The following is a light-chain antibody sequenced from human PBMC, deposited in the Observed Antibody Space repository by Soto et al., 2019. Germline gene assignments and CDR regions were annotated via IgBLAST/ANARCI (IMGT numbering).Light chain of an antibody. CDR1: SSDVGGYNY. V-gene: IGLV2-14*01. J-gene: IGLJ7*01. CDR3: SSYTSSSTRV. Sequence: QSALTQPASVSGSPGQSITISCSGTSSDVGGYNYVSWYQQHPGKAPKLMIYEVRNRPPGVSNRFSGSKSGNTASLTISGLQAEDEADYYCSSYTSSSTRVFGGGTQLTVL. CDR2: EVR.